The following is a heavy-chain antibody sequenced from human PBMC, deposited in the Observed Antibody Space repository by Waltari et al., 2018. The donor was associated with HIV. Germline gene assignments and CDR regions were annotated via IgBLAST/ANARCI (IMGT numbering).Heavy chain of an antibody. CDR2: INPKSGGT. CDR3: ARGGGPNSTGH. J-gene: IGHJ4*02. V-gene: IGHV1-2*02. Sequence: QVQLMQSGAEVKKPGASVKLSCEASGYSLPSYYIYWVRQAPGQGLEWMGWINPKSGGTNYARRFEGEVSLTRDTSINTVFLEFNRLTLDDTAFYYCARGGGPNSTGHWGQGTLITVSS. CDR1: GYSLPSYY. D-gene: IGHD3-16*01.